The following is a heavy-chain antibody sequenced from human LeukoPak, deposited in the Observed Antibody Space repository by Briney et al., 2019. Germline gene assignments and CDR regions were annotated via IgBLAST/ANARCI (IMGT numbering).Heavy chain of an antibody. CDR3: ATYGGNSGPFFDY. D-gene: IGHD4-23*01. Sequence: SETLSLTCTVSGGSISSYYWSWIRQPPGKGLEWIGYIYYSGSTNYNPSLKSRVTISVDTSKNQFSLKLSSVTAADTAVYYCATYGGNSGPFFDYWGQGTLVTVSS. V-gene: IGHV4-59*01. CDR2: IYYSGST. CDR1: GGSISSYY. J-gene: IGHJ4*02.